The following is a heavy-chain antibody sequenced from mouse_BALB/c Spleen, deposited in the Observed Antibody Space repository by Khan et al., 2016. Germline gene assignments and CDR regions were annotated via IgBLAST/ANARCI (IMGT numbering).Heavy chain of an antibody. D-gene: IGHD4-1*01. CDR1: GYSITSDYA. J-gene: IGHJ3*01. CDR3: AEELGWFAY. Sequence: EVQLQESGPGLVKPSQSLSLTCTVTGYSITSDYAWNWIRQFPGNKLAWVGYISYSGSTRYNPSLKSRISLTRDTSKNQFFLHLTSVTTEDQATYSCAEELGWFAYWGQGTLVTVAA. CDR2: ISYSGST. V-gene: IGHV3-2*02.